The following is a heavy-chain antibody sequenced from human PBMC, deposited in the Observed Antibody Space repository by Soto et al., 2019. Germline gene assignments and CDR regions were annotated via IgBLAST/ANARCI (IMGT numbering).Heavy chain of an antibody. CDR1: GGSFSGYY. CDR3: ARGDYGDYHYRFDS. V-gene: IGHV4-34*01. CDR2: INHSGST. J-gene: IGHJ4*02. Sequence: QVQLQQWGAGLLKPSETLSLTCAVYGGSFSGYYWSWIRQPPGKGLEWIGEINHSGSTNYNPSLKSRVTISVDTSKNQFSLKLSSVTAADTAVYYCARGDYGDYHYRFDSWGQGTLVTVSS. D-gene: IGHD4-17*01.